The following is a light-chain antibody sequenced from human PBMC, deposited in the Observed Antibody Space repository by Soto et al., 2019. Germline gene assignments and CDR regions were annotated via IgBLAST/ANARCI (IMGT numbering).Light chain of an antibody. J-gene: IGKJ4*01. Sequence: EIVLTQSPATLSLSPGERATLSCRASQSVSSYLAWYQQKPGQAPRLLIYDASNRATGIPARFSGSGSGTDFTLTISSREPEDVAVYYCQQRSNWPFTFGGGTKVEIK. CDR3: QQRSNWPFT. V-gene: IGKV3-11*01. CDR2: DAS. CDR1: QSVSSY.